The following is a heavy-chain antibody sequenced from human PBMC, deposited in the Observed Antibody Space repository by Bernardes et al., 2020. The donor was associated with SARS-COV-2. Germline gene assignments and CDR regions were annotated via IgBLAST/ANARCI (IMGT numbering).Heavy chain of an antibody. D-gene: IGHD3-3*01. CDR3: ARDQERGITIFGADYGMDV. Sequence: GGSLRLSRAASGFTFSSYGMHWVRQAPGKGLEWVAVIWYDGSNKYYADSVKGRFTISRDNSKNTLYLQMNSLRAEDTAVYYCARDQERGITIFGADYGMDVWGQGTTVTVSS. CDR1: GFTFSSYG. V-gene: IGHV3-33*01. J-gene: IGHJ6*02. CDR2: IWYDGSNK.